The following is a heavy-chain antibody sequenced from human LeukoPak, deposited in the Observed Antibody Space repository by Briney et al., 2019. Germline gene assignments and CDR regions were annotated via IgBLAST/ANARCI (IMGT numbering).Heavy chain of an antibody. CDR1: GGTFSIYA. V-gene: IGHV1-69*10. D-gene: IGHD2-21*02. CDR3: ARDRRERYCGGDCYSGIDP. CDR2: IIPILGIA. Sequence: ASVRVSCKDSGGTFSIYAISWVRQAPGQGREWMGRIIPILGIANYAQKFQGRVTITADKSTSTAYMELSSLRSEDTAVYYCARDRRERYCGGDCYSGIDPWGQGTLVTVSS. J-gene: IGHJ5*02.